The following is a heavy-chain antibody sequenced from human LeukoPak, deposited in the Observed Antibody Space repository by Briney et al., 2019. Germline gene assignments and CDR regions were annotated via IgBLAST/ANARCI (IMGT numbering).Heavy chain of an antibody. CDR1: GYTFTGYY. D-gene: IGHD3-3*01. V-gene: IGHV1-2*02. CDR2: INPNSGGT. Sequence: GASVKVSCKASGYTFTGYYMHWARQAPGQGLEWMGWINPNSGGTNYAQKFQGRVTMTRDTSISTAYMELSRLRSDDTAVYYCARPRNVRFLEWNDAFDIWGQGTMVTVSS. CDR3: ARPRNVRFLEWNDAFDI. J-gene: IGHJ3*02.